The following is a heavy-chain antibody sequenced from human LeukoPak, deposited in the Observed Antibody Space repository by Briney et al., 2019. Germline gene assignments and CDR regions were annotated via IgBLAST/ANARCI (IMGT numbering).Heavy chain of an antibody. Sequence: ASVKVSCKASGYTLTDYYIHWVRQAPGQGLEWMGWINPNSGGTNYAQKFQGRVTMTRDTSISTAYMELSRLRSDDTAVYYCARVGDIAAAGTWGYFDYWGQGTLVTVSS. J-gene: IGHJ4*02. CDR1: GYTLTDYY. CDR3: ARVGDIAAAGTWGYFDY. D-gene: IGHD6-13*01. V-gene: IGHV1-2*02. CDR2: INPNSGGT.